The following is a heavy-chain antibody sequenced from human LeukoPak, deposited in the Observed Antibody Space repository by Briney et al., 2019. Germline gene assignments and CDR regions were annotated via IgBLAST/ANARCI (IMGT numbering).Heavy chain of an antibody. V-gene: IGHV1-69*01. CDR3: ARDRTGSTSWPRLDY. CDR2: IIPIFGTA. CDR1: GGTFSSYA. Sequence: VASVKVSCKASGGTFSSYAISWVRQAPGQGLEWMGGIIPIFGTANYAQKSQGRVTITADESTSTAYMELSSLRSEDTAVYYCARDRTGSTSWPRLDYWGQGTLVTVSS. J-gene: IGHJ4*02. D-gene: IGHD2-2*01.